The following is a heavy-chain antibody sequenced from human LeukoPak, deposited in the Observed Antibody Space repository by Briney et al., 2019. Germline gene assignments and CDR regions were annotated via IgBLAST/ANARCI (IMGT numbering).Heavy chain of an antibody. CDR1: GFTFSSCA. D-gene: IGHD3-10*01. Sequence: GGSLRLSCAASGFTFSSCAMSWVRQAPGKGLEWVSVISSGLSTYYADSVKGRFTISRDHFKNILYLQMNSLRADDTAVYYCARDYASGAGIFDFWGQGTMVTVSS. V-gene: IGHV3-23*03. CDR2: ISSGLST. J-gene: IGHJ3*01. CDR3: ARDYASGAGIFDF.